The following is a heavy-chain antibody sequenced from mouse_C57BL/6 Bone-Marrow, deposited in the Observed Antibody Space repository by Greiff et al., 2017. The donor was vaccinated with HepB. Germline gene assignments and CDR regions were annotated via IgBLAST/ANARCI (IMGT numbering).Heavy chain of an antibody. CDR3: ARRGDYYGNRFAY. CDR2: IHPNSGST. CDR1: GYTFTSYW. V-gene: IGHV1-64*01. Sequence: QVQLQQPGAELVKPGASVKLSCKASGYTFTSYWMHWVKQRPGQGLEWIGMIHPNSGSTNYNEKFKSKATLTVDKSSSSAYMQLSSLTSEDSAVYYCARRGDYYGNRFAYWGQGTLVTVSA. D-gene: IGHD1-1*01. J-gene: IGHJ3*01.